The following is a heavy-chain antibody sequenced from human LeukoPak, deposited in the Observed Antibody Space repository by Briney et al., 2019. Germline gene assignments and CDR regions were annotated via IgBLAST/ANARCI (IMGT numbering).Heavy chain of an antibody. CDR2: ISNGGGST. CDR3: ARPYYDIWSAYVY. D-gene: IGHD3-3*01. J-gene: IGHJ4*02. V-gene: IGHV3-64*01. CDR1: GFTFSSYA. Sequence: GGSLRLSCAASGFTFSSYAMHWVRQAPGKGLEYVSAISNGGGSTHYANSVKGRFTISRDNSKNTLYLQMGSLRAEDMAVYYCARPYYDIWSAYVYWGQGTLSPSPQ.